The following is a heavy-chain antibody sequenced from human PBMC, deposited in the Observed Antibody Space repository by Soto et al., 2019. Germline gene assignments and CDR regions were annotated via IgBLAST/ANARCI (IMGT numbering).Heavy chain of an antibody. CDR1: GFSLSTSGMC. Sequence: LVNPTQTLTLTCTFSGFSLSTSGMCVSWIRQPPGKALEWLALIDWDDDKYYSTSLKTRLTISKDTSKNQVVLTMTNMDPVDTATYYCARDVDTVNGHYYYYYGMDVWGQGTTVTVSS. J-gene: IGHJ6*02. CDR2: IDWDDDK. V-gene: IGHV2-70*01. CDR3: ARDVDTVNGHYYYYYGMDV. D-gene: IGHD5-18*01.